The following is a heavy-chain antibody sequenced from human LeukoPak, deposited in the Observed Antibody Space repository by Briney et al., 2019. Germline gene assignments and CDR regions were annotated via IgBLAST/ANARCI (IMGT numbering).Heavy chain of an antibody. CDR1: GGSISSSSYY. V-gene: IGHV4-39*07. J-gene: IGHJ6*03. D-gene: IGHD1-7*01. CDR3: ARERTYYYYYYYMDV. CDR2: INHSGST. Sequence: SETLSLTCTVSGGSISSSSYYWSWIRQPPGKGLEWIGEINHSGSTNYNPSLKSRVTISVDTSKNQFSLKLSSVTAADTAVYYCARERTYYYYYYYMDVWGKGTTVTVSS.